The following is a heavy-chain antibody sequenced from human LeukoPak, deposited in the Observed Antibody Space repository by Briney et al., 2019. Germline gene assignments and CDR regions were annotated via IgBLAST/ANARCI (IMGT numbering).Heavy chain of an antibody. CDR3: AREHSGYDSYYYYYTDV. J-gene: IGHJ6*03. D-gene: IGHD5-12*01. CDR1: GGSISSYY. V-gene: IGHV4-4*07. Sequence: SETLSLTCTVSGGSISSYYWSWIRQPAGKGLEWIGRIYTSGSTNYNPSLKSRVTMSVDTSKNQFSLKLSSVTAADTAVYYCAREHSGYDSYYYYYTDVWAKGPRSPSP. CDR2: IYTSGST.